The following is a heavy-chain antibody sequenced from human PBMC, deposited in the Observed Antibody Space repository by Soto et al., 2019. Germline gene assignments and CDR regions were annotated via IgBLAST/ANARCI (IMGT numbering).Heavy chain of an antibody. CDR1: GYRFTSYW. J-gene: IGHJ4*02. Sequence: PGESLKISCQVSGYRFTSYWLTWVRQVPGKGLECLGRIEPRDSYTNYSPSFQGHVTRSVDKSINTAYLLWNSLKASDTAIYYCARVGATTLHYFDSWGQGTLVTVSS. CDR3: ARVGATTLHYFDS. V-gene: IGHV5-10-1*01. D-gene: IGHD1-26*01. CDR2: IEPRDSYT.